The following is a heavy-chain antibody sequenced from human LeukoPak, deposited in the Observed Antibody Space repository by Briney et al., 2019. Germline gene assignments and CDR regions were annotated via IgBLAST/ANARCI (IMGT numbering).Heavy chain of an antibody. CDR3: ARGTDY. J-gene: IGHJ4*02. Sequence: QPGGSLRLSCTTSGFTVGSNYMSWVRQAPGKGLEWVSVMYRGGDTYYADFVKGRFTVSRDISKNTLYLQMNSLRVEDTAVYYCARGTDYWGQGTLVTVSS. CDR1: GFTVGSNY. CDR2: MYRGGDT. V-gene: IGHV3-53*01.